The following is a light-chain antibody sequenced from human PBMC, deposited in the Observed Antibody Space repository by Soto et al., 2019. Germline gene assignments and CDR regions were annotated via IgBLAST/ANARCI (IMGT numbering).Light chain of an antibody. Sequence: QSALTQPPSVSGSPGQSVTISCTGTSSDVGSYNSVSWYQQPPGTAPKLMIYDVSNRPSGVPDRFSGSKSGNTASLTIARLHAEDEADYYCRSYTHSTPMVFGGGTKLTVL. CDR2: DVS. V-gene: IGLV2-18*02. J-gene: IGLJ2*01. CDR3: RSYTHSTPMV. CDR1: SSDVGSYNS.